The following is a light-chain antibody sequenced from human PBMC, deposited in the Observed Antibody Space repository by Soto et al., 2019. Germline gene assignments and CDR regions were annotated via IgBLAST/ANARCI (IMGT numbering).Light chain of an antibody. V-gene: IGKV2-30*02. J-gene: IGKJ2*01. CDR3: MQGTHGPHT. Sequence: DVVMTQSPLSLPVTLGQPASISCRSSQSLVHNNGNTYLAWFRQRPGQSPRRLIYQVSNRDSGVPDRFSGSGSGTDFTLKISRVEAEDFGVYHCMQGTHGPHTFGQGTKVDIK. CDR1: QSLVHNNGNTY. CDR2: QVS.